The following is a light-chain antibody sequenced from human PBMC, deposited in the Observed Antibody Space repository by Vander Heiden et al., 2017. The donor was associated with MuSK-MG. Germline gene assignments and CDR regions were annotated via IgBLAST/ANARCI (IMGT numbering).Light chain of an antibody. V-gene: IGKV3-20*01. CDR2: GAS. CDR1: QSVSSSY. CDR3: QQDGSSPIT. Sequence: ELVLTQSPGTLSLSPGERATLSCRASQSVSSSYLAWYQQKPGQAPRLLIYGASSRATGIPDRFSGSGSGTDFTLTISRLEPEDFAVYYCQQDGSSPITFGQGTRMXIK. J-gene: IGKJ5*01.